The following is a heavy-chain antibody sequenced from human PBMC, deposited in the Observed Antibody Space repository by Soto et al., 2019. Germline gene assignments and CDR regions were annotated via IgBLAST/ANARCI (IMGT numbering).Heavy chain of an antibody. CDR3: ARHGYNYGGVYFDY. J-gene: IGHJ4*02. CDR1: GVTVSSNY. Sequence: EVQLVESGGGLVQPGGSLRLSCAASGVTVSSNYMSWFRQAPGKGLEWVSVIYSAGSTYYADSVKGRFTISRDNSKNTLYLQMNSLRAEDTAVYYCARHGYNYGGVYFDYWGQGTLVTVSS. D-gene: IGHD5-18*01. CDR2: IYSAGST. V-gene: IGHV3-66*04.